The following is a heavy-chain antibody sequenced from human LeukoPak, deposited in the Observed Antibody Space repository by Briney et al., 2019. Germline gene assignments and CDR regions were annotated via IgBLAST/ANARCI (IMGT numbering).Heavy chain of an antibody. Sequence: GGSLRLSCAASGFTFSSYSMNWVRQAPGKGLEWVSYISSSSGTIYYADSVKGRFTISRDNAKNSLYLQMNSLRAEDTAVYYCAKGLVRTGYWGQGTLVTVSS. J-gene: IGHJ4*02. D-gene: IGHD6-6*01. CDR3: AKGLVRTGY. CDR2: ISSSSGTI. CDR1: GFTFSSYS. V-gene: IGHV3-48*01.